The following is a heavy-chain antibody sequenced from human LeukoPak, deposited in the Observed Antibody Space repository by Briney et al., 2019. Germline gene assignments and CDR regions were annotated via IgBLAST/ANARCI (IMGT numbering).Heavy chain of an antibody. CDR1: GGSISSHY. D-gene: IGHD6-13*01. Sequence: SETLSLTCTVSGGSISSHYWSWIRQPPGKGLEWCGYIYYSGSTNYNPSLKSRVTISVDTSKNQFSLKLSSVTAADTAVYYCARDAGYQFPPSFDIWGQGTMVTVSS. CDR3: ARDAGYQFPPSFDI. J-gene: IGHJ3*02. V-gene: IGHV4-59*11. CDR2: IYYSGST.